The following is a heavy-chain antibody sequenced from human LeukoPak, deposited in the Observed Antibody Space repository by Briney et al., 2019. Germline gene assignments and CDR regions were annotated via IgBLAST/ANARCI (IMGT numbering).Heavy chain of an antibody. V-gene: IGHV3-48*04. Sequence: GSLRLPCAASGFTFSSYSMNWVRQAPGKGLEWVSYISSTSSVIYYADSVKGRFTISRDNAKNSLYLQMNSLRAEDTAVYYCARNLPAADYWGQGTLVTVSS. J-gene: IGHJ4*02. CDR1: GFTFSSYS. CDR2: ISSTSSVI. CDR3: ARNLPAADY. D-gene: IGHD2-2*01.